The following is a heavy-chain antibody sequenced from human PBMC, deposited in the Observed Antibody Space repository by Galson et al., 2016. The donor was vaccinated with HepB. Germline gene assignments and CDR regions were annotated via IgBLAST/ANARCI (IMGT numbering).Heavy chain of an antibody. CDR1: GYTFTGYY. J-gene: IGHJ3*01. CDR3: AREGVKFSGFDF. Sequence: SVKVSCKASGYTFTGYYIHWVRQAPGQGLEWMGRIVPNSSGATYYAQKFQGRVSMTSDTSITTAYLELSRLTSDDTAVYYCAREGVKFSGFDFWGQGTMATVSS. CDR2: IVPNSSGAT. D-gene: IGHD6-25*01. V-gene: IGHV1-2*06.